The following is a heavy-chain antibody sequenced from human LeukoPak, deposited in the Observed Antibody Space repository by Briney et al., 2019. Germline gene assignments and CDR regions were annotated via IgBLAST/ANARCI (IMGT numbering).Heavy chain of an antibody. V-gene: IGHV3-48*01. J-gene: IGHJ4*02. D-gene: IGHD4-17*01. CDR1: GFTFSSYS. CDR3: ASYGDYVSGYSDY. CDR2: ISSSSSTI. Sequence: GGSLRLSCAASGFTFSSYSMNWVRQAPGKGLEWVSYISSSSSTIYYADSVKGRFTISRDNAKNSLYLQMNSLRAEDTAVYYCASYGDYVSGYSDYWGQGTLVTVSS.